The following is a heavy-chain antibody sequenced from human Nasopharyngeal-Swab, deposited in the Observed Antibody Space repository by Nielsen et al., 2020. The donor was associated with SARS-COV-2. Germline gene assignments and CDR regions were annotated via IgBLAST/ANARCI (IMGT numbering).Heavy chain of an antibody. D-gene: IGHD3-16*01. CDR2: MNPNSGNT. V-gene: IGHV1-8*01. CDR1: GYTFTSYD. Sequence: ASVKVSCKASGYTFTSYDINWVRQATGQGLEWMGWMNPNSGNTGYAQKFQDRVTMTRNTSISTAYMELSSLRSEATAVYYCASGVRGLGGLLVDYYYYYMDVWGKGTTVTVSS. CDR3: ASGVRGLGGLLVDYYYYYMDV. J-gene: IGHJ6*03.